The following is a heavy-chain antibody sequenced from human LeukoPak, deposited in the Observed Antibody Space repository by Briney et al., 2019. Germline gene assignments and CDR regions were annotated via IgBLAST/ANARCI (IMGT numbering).Heavy chain of an antibody. CDR3: AKRGVVIRVILVGFHKEAYYFDS. CDR1: GIILSNYG. Sequence: GGALRLSCPVSGIILSNYGMTWVGQPAGKGLEWVAGLSDSGGRTNYEDSVKGRFTISRDNTKNTLYQQMNSLRAEDTAVYFCAKRGVVIRVILVGFHKEAYYFDSWGQGALVTVSS. V-gene: IGHV3-23*01. CDR2: LSDSGGRT. D-gene: IGHD3-22*01. J-gene: IGHJ4*02.